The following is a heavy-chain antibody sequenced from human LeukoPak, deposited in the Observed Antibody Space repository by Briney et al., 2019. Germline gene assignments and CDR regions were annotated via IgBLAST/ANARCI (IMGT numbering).Heavy chain of an antibody. J-gene: IGHJ5*02. D-gene: IGHD1-14*01. V-gene: IGHV3-23*01. CDR2: ISGSGGST. CDR3: AKGSAYEPRGCWFDP. Sequence: PGGPLDPSCAALESPFSSIPLSWSRKAPGKGLDWSSAISGSGGSTYYADSVKGRFTISRDNSKNTLYLQMNGLRAEDTAVYYCAKGSAYEPRGCWFDPWGQGTLVTVSS. CDR1: ESPFSSIP.